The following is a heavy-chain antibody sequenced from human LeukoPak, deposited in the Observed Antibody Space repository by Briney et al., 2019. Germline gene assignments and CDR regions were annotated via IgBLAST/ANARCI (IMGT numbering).Heavy chain of an antibody. CDR1: GFTFSSYE. D-gene: IGHD2-2*01. CDR2: ISSSGSTI. Sequence: GGSLRLSCAASGFTFSSYEMNWVRQAPGKGLEWVSYISSSGSTIYYAESVEGRFTISRDNAKNSLYLQMNRLRAEDTAVYYCARDRRYCSSTSCSQNNWFDPWGQGTLVTVSS. V-gene: IGHV3-48*03. CDR3: ARDRRYCSSTSCSQNNWFDP. J-gene: IGHJ5*02.